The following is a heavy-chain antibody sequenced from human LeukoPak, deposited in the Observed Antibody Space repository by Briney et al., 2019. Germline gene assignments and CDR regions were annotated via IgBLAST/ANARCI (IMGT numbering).Heavy chain of an antibody. D-gene: IGHD3-10*01. CDR1: GDSISSGDYY. Sequence: SETLSLTCTVSGDSISSGDYYWSWIRQPAGKGLEWIGRISSSGSTNYNPSLKRRVTISVDTSKNQFSLKLRSVTAADTAVYYCAREGGMVRGVIPPYYYYYMDVWGKGTTVTISS. J-gene: IGHJ6*03. CDR2: ISSSGST. CDR3: AREGGMVRGVIPPYYYYYMDV. V-gene: IGHV4-61*02.